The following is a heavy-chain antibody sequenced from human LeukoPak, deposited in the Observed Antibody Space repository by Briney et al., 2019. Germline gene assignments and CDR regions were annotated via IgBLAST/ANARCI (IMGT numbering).Heavy chain of an antibody. D-gene: IGHD3-3*01. J-gene: IGHJ4*02. CDR3: ARVHDDFWSGYPYFDY. CDR2: INPSGGST. V-gene: IGHV1-46*01. Sequence: ASVKVPCKASGYTFTSYYMHWVRQAPGQGLEWMGIINPSGGSTSYAQKFQGRVTMTRDTSTSTVYMELSSLRSEDTAVYYCARVHDDFWSGYPYFDYWGQGTLVTVSS. CDR1: GYTFTSYY.